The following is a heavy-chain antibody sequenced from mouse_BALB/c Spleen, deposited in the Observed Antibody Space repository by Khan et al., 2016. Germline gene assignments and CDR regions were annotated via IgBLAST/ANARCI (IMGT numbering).Heavy chain of an antibody. CDR2: IDPSDSET. D-gene: IGHD1-1*02. Sequence: QVQLQQPGAELVKPGAPVKLSCKASGYTFTSYWMNWVKQRPGRGLEWIGRIDPSDSETHYNQKFKDKATLTVDKSSSTAYIQLSSLTSEDSAVYCCARWYAYYFDYWGQGTTLTVSS. V-gene: IGHV1-69*02. CDR1: GYTFTSYW. J-gene: IGHJ2*01. CDR3: ARWYAYYFDY.